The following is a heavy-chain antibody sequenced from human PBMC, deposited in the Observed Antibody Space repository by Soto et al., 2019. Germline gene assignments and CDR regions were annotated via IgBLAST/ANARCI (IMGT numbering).Heavy chain of an antibody. V-gene: IGHV1-58*01. J-gene: IGHJ3*02. CDR2: INVGSGNT. CDR1: GYTFPSSS. Sequence: SVKVSCKASGYTFPSSSVQWVRQAPGQRLVWIGWINVGSGNTNYAQKFQERVTITRDMSTSTAYMELSSLRYEDTDMYYCAALPPGVSPYFDAFDIWGQGTMVTVSS. D-gene: IGHD3-10*01. CDR3: AALPPGVSPYFDAFDI.